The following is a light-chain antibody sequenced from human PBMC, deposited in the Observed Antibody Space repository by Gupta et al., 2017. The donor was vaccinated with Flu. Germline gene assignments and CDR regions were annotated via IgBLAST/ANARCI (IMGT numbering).Light chain of an antibody. CDR2: DVS. J-gene: IGLJ2*01. Sequence: QSALTQPASVSGSPGQSITLSCTGTTSDVGGYHSVSWYQQRPGTAPKLMIYDVSNRPSGMSNRFSGSKSGNTASLTIAGLQAEEEADYYCSSYTSGSTIVVEFGGGTKLTVL. CDR3: SSYTSGSTIVVE. V-gene: IGLV2-14*01. CDR1: TSDVGGYHS.